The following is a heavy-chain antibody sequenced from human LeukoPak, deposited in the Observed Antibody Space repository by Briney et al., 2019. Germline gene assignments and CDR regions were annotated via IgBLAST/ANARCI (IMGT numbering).Heavy chain of an antibody. CDR1: GGSISSSSYY. CDR2: IYYSGST. J-gene: IGHJ5*02. Sequence: PSETLSLTCTVSGGSISSSSYYWGWTRQPPGKGLEWIGSIYYSGSTYYNPSLKSRVTISVDTSKNQFSLKLSSVTAADSAVYYCARHATVTTSPRFDPWGQGTLVTVSS. CDR3: ARHATVTTSPRFDP. V-gene: IGHV4-39*01. D-gene: IGHD4-17*01.